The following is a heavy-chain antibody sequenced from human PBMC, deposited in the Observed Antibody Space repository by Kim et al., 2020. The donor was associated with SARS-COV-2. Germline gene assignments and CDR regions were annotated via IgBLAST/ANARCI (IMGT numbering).Heavy chain of an antibody. D-gene: IGHD2-21*01. V-gene: IGHV3-74*01. J-gene: IGHJ4*02. CDR3: ASRINGGNSGIDF. Sequence: TNADSVQGRFTISRDNATNTLYQKMNSLSADDTAVYYCASRINGGNSGIDFWGQGTLVTVSS.